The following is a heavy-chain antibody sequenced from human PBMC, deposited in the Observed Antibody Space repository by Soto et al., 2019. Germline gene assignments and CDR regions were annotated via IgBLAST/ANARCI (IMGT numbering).Heavy chain of an antibody. CDR2: INHSGST. CDR1: GGSFGGYD. CDR3: ARGRLRYCSGGSCYGLDY. V-gene: IGHV4-34*01. Sequence: SETKCVTWGVEGGSFGGYDGSWIRQPQGKGLEWIGEINHSGSTNYNPFLKSRVTISVDTSKNQFSLKLSSVTAADTAVYYCARGRLRYCSGGSCYGLDYWGQGTLVTVPQ. J-gene: IGHJ4*02. D-gene: IGHD2-15*01.